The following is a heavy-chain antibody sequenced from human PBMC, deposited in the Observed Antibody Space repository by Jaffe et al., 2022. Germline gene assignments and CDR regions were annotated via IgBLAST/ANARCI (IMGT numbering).Heavy chain of an antibody. CDR1: GDSMSGYY. Sequence: QVQLQASGPGLLKPSETLSLICSVSGDSMSGYYWSWVRQSPEKGLESLGYIYYSGSPKYNPSLEGRVTMSVDTSKKQFSLKVTSVTAADTAVYFCVRGMTTHIDYWSQGTLVTVSS. CDR3: VRGMTTHIDY. D-gene: IGHD6-13*01. J-gene: IGHJ4*02. CDR2: IYYSGSP. V-gene: IGHV4-59*01.